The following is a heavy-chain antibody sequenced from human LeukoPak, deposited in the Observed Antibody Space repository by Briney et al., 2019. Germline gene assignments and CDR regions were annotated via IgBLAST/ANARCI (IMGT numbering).Heavy chain of an antibody. CDR2: IFHSGST. J-gene: IGHJ4*02. Sequence: SETLSLTCTVSGGSISSGGYYWSWIRQPPGKGLEWIGYIFHSGSTYYNPSLKSRVTISVDRSKNQFSLKLSSVTAADTAVYYCARHAISSAWSIDYWGQGTLVTVSS. D-gene: IGHD6-19*01. CDR3: ARHAISSAWSIDY. CDR1: GGSISSGGYY. V-gene: IGHV4-30-2*01.